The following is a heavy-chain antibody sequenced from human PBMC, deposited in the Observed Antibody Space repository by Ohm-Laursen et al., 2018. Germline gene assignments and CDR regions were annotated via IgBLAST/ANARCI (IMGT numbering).Heavy chain of an antibody. Sequence: SSLRLSCTASGFTFSSYSVTWVRQAPGKGLEWVSGISWNSGSIGYADSVKGRFTISRDNAKNSLYLQMNSLRAEDTALYYCAKDILGSQRGLWGDNAFDIWGQGTMVTVSS. CDR2: ISWNSGSI. J-gene: IGHJ3*02. V-gene: IGHV3-9*01. CDR3: AKDILGSQRGLWGDNAFDI. CDR1: GFTFSSYS. D-gene: IGHD2-21*01.